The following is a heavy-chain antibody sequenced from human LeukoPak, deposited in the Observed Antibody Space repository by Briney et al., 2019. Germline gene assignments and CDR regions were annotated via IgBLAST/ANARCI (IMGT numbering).Heavy chain of an antibody. Sequence: GGSLRLSFPATGFTFKNYGMSWVRQAPGKGLEWVSDISGTGANKYYADSVKGRFTISRDNSKNTVYLQMNSVRGEDTAVYSCAKPYGFGSSRFDYWGQGTLVPVSS. CDR3: AKPYGFGSSRFDY. CDR2: ISGTGANK. D-gene: IGHD3-10*01. CDR1: GFTFKNYG. J-gene: IGHJ4*02. V-gene: IGHV3-23*01.